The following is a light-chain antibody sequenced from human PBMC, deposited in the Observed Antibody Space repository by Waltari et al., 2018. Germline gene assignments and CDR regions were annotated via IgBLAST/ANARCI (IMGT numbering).Light chain of an antibody. CDR1: QSISSY. CDR2: AAS. Sequence: DIQMTQSPSSLSASVADRLTITCRASQSISSYLNWYQQKPGKAPKLLIYAASSLQSGVPSRFSGSGSGTDFTLTISSLQTEDFATYYCQQSYSTPRTFGQGTKLEIK. CDR3: QQSYSTPRT. V-gene: IGKV1-39*01. J-gene: IGKJ2*01.